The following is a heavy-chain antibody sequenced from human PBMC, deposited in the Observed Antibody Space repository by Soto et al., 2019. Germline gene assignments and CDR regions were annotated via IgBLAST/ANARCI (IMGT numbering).Heavy chain of an antibody. J-gene: IGHJ6*02. CDR1: GVTVSSNY. Sequence: VCSLRLSCASSGVTVSSNYMSWVRQAPGKGLEWVSVIYSGGSTYYADSVKGRFTISRDNSKNTLYLQMNSLRAEDTAVYYCARDRAARQYYYYGMDVWGQGTTVTVS. CDR3: ARDRAARQYYYYGMDV. CDR2: IYSGGST. D-gene: IGHD6-6*01. V-gene: IGHV3-53*01.